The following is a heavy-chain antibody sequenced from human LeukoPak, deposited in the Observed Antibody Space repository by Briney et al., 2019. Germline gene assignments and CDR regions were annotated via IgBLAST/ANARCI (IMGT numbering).Heavy chain of an antibody. Sequence: HPSETLSLTCTVSCGSISSGGYYWSWIRQHPGKGLEWIGYIYYSGSTYYNLSLKSRVTISVDTSKNQFSLKLSSVTAADTAVYYCARVAYGNLLWYFDYWGQGTLVTVSS. CDR1: CGSISSGGYY. CDR3: ARVAYGNLLWYFDY. V-gene: IGHV4-31*03. CDR2: IYYSGST. D-gene: IGHD4-11*01. J-gene: IGHJ4*02.